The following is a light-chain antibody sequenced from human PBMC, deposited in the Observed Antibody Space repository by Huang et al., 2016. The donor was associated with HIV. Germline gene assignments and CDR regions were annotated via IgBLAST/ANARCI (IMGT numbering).Light chain of an antibody. CDR3: QHYHTWPRT. J-gene: IGKJ1*01. CDR2: DAS. Sequence: EVVMTQSPVTLSASPGERATLSCRTSQSVSTNLAWFQQKPGQAPRLLSYDASSRAAGIPARFSGSGSGREFTLTINSLQSADFAVYYCQHYHTWPRTFGQGTKVEVK. CDR1: QSVSTN. V-gene: IGKV3-15*01.